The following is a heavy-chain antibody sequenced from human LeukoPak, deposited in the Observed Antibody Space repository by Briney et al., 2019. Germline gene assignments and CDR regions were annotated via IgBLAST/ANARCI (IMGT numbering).Heavy chain of an antibody. Sequence: GRSLRLSCAASGFTFSSYAMHWVRQAPGKGLEWVAVISYDGSKKYYADSVKGRFTITRDNSKNTQYLQMNSLRAEDTAVYYCARDDLDGDYYDYSGYGYWGQGTLVTVSS. CDR1: GFTFSSYA. V-gene: IGHV3-30-3*01. CDR3: ARDDLDGDYYDYSGYGY. D-gene: IGHD3-22*01. J-gene: IGHJ4*02. CDR2: ISYDGSKK.